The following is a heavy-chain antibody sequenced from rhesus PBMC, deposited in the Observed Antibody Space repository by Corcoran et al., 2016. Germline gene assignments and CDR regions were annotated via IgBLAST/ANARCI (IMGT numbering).Heavy chain of an antibody. Sequence: QVKLQQWGEGLVKPSETLSLTCAVYGGSITGSYWSWIRQPPGKGREWIGNIDGNSASTNYNPSLKNRVTISKDTSKNQFSLKLSSVTAADTAVYYCAREDRSLDVWGRGVLVTVSS. CDR3: AREDRSLDV. V-gene: IGHV4-73*01. CDR2: IDGNSAST. CDR1: GGSITGSY. J-gene: IGHJ5-2*02.